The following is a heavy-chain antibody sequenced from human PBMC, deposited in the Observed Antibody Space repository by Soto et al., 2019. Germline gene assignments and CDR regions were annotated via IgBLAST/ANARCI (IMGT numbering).Heavy chain of an antibody. Sequence: ASVKVSCKASGYTFTSYAMHWVRQAPGQRLEWMGWINAGNGNTKYSQKFQGRVTITRDTSASTAYMKLSSLRSEDTAVYYCARDSDFSSQYDYWGQGTLVTVSS. D-gene: IGHD6-13*01. CDR2: INAGNGNT. CDR1: GYTFTSYA. V-gene: IGHV1-3*01. J-gene: IGHJ4*02. CDR3: ARDSDFSSQYDY.